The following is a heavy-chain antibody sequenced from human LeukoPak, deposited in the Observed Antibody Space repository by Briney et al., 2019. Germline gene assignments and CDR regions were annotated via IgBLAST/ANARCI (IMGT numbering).Heavy chain of an antibody. J-gene: IGHJ5*02. CDR1: GSTFSSYW. V-gene: IGHV3-74*01. CDR2: INSDGYST. D-gene: IGHD5-12*01. CDR3: ARDRRGYSGYDPGWFDP. Sequence: PGGSLRLSCVASGSTFSSYWMHWVRQAPGKGLVWVSRINSDGYSTSYADSVKGRFTISRDNAKNTVYLQMNSLRAEDTAVYYCARDRRGYSGYDPGWFDPWGQGTLVTVSS.